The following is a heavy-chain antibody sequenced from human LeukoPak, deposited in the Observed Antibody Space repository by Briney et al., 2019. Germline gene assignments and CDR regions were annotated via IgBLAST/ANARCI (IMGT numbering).Heavy chain of an antibody. Sequence: SETLSLTCAVYGGSFSGYYWSWIRQPPGKGLEWIGEINHSGSTNYNPSLKSRVTISVDTSKNQFSLKLSSVTAADTAVYYCARGLIAARRGGWFDPWAREPWSPSPQ. J-gene: IGHJ5*02. CDR1: GGSFSGYY. V-gene: IGHV4-34*01. CDR3: ARGLIAARRGGWFDP. D-gene: IGHD6-6*01. CDR2: INHSGST.